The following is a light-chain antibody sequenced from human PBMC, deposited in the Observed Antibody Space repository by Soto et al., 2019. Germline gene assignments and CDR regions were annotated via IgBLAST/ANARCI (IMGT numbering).Light chain of an antibody. V-gene: IGKV1-5*01. CDR3: QQCNTLSGT. CDR1: QTITTW. Sequence: DIQMTQSPSTLSASVGDRVTITCRASQTITTWLAWYQQKPGKAPKLLIYDASTLESGVPSRFSGSGFGTEFCLTISSLQPDDFASYYCQQCNTLSGTFGQGTKVEIK. CDR2: DAS. J-gene: IGKJ1*01.